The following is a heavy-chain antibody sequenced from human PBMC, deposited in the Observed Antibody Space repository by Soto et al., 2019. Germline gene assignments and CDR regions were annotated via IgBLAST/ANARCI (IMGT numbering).Heavy chain of an antibody. V-gene: IGHV4-59*01. CDR3: ARYSVATIRFFDY. D-gene: IGHD5-12*01. J-gene: IGHJ4*02. Sequence: PSETLSLTCTVSGDSITDYYWSWIRESPGKGLEWIAYTHHTGTANYNPSLKSRVTISVDTSKSQFSLRLSSVTAADTAVYFCARYSVATIRFFDYWGQGTLVTVSS. CDR2: THHTGTA. CDR1: GDSITDYY.